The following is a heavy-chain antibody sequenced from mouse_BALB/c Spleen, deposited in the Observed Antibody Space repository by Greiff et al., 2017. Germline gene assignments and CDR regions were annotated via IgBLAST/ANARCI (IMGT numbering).Heavy chain of an antibody. CDR2: ISSGGST. CDR1: GFTFSSYA. V-gene: IGHV5-6-5*01. Sequence: EVQLVESGGGLVKPGGSLKLSCAASGFTFSSYAMSWVRQTPEKRLEWVASISSGGSTYYPDSLKGRFTISRDNARNILYLQMSSLRSEDTAMYYCARDPPYYYGSSYWYFDVWGAGTTVTVSS. D-gene: IGHD1-1*01. CDR3: ARDPPYYYGSSYWYFDV. J-gene: IGHJ1*01.